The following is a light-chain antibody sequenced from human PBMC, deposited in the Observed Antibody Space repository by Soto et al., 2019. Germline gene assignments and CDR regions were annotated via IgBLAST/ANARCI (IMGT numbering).Light chain of an antibody. Sequence: QSVLTQPLSVSAAPGQTVTISCSGSSSNIGKNYVSWYQRLPGTAPKLLIYDNNERSSGIPDRFSGSKSGTSATLGIAGLQTGDEADYYCGTWDTSLSAVVFGGGTKLTVL. CDR3: GTWDTSLSAVV. J-gene: IGLJ2*01. CDR2: DNN. CDR1: SSNIGKNY. V-gene: IGLV1-51*01.